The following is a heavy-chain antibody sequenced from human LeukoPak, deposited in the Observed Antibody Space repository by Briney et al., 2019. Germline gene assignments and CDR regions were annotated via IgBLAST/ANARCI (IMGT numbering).Heavy chain of an antibody. V-gene: IGHV1-69*01. CDR2: IIPIFGTA. CDR1: GGTFSSYA. J-gene: IGHJ4*02. D-gene: IGHD3-22*01. Sequence: SVKVSCKASGGTFSSYAISWVRQAPGQGLEWMGGIIPIFGTANYAQKFQGRVTITADESTSTAYMELSSLRSEDTAVYYCAKTEYYYDSSGYYLDWGQGTLVTVSS. CDR3: AKTEYYYDSSGYYLD.